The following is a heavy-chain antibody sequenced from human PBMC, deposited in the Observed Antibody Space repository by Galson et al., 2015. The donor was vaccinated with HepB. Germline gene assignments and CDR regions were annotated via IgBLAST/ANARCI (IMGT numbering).Heavy chain of an antibody. CDR3: ARDPLAAMAAAGHLRFDY. Sequence: SVKVSCKASGYIFSDYYIHWVRQAPTQGLEWMGRINGNSGGANYAQKFQGRVTMTRDTSTSTVYMDLSGLSSDDTAKYYCARDPLAAMAAAGHLRFDYWGQGTLVTVSS. J-gene: IGHJ4*02. CDR2: INGNSGGA. V-gene: IGHV1-2*06. CDR1: GYIFSDYY. D-gene: IGHD6-13*01.